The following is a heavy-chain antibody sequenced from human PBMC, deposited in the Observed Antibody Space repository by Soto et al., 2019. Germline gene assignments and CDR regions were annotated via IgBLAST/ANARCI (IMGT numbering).Heavy chain of an antibody. CDR2: ISYSGST. Sequence: SETLSLTCTVSGGSVSGYFWTWIRQPPGKGLEWIGYISYSGSTNYNSSLKSRVTMSIDTSKNQFSLRLTSVSAADTVVYYCARDGAPTGSVYLDYWGQGTLVTVSS. CDR1: GGSVSGYF. D-gene: IGHD6-13*01. J-gene: IGHJ4*02. V-gene: IGHV4-59*02. CDR3: ARDGAPTGSVYLDY.